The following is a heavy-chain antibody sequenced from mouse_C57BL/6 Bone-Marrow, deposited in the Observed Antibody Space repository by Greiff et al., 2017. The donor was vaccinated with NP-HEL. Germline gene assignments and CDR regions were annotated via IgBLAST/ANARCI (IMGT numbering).Heavy chain of an antibody. J-gene: IGHJ4*01. CDR3: ARAYGYDGGDAMYY. CDR1: GYTFTSYW. D-gene: IGHD2-2*01. V-gene: IGHV1-72*01. CDR2: IDPNSGGT. Sequence: QVQLKQPGAELVKPGASVKLSCKASGYTFTSYWMHWVKQRPGRGLEWIGRIDPNSGGTKYNEKFKSKATLTVDKPSSTAYMQLSSLTSEGSAVYYCARAYGYDGGDAMYYWGQGTSVSVSS.